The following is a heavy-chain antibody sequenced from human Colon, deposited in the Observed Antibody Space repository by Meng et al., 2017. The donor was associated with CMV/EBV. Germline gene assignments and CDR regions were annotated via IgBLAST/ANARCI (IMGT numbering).Heavy chain of an antibody. D-gene: IGHD2-2*01. J-gene: IGHJ5*02. CDR2: ISAYNANT. V-gene: IGHV1-18*01. CDR1: GYTFTSYG. Sequence: ASVKVSCKASGYTFTSYGISWVRQAPGHGREWRGWISAYNANTNYAQRLQGRVTMTTDTSTSTAYMELRSLRSDDTAVYYCAREFRRYQVLSDVCWFDPWGQGTLVTVSS. CDR3: AREFRRYQVLSDVCWFDP.